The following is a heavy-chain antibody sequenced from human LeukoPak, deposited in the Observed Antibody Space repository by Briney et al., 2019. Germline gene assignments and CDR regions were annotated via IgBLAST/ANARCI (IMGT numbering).Heavy chain of an antibody. J-gene: IGHJ4*02. Sequence: SETLSLTCAVYGGSFSGYYWSWIRQPPGKGLEWIGEINHSGSTNYNPSLKSRVTISVDTSKNQFSLKLSSVTAADTAVYYCATKGGFCRDANCYGGPFDYWGQGTQVTVSS. V-gene: IGHV4-34*01. CDR1: GGSFSGYY. CDR3: ATKGGFCRDANCYGGPFDY. CDR2: INHSGST. D-gene: IGHD2-15*01.